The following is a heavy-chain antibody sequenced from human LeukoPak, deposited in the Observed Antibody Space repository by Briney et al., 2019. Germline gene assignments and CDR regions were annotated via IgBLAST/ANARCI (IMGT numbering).Heavy chain of an antibody. CDR1: GFTFSNYW. CDR2: ISSSSSYI. V-gene: IGHV3-21*01. D-gene: IGHD3-3*01. J-gene: IGHJ4*02. Sequence: GGSLRLSCAASGFTFSNYWMNWVRQAPGKGLEWVSSISSSSSYIYYADSVKGRFTISRDNAKNSLYLQMNSLRAEDTAVYYCARVAFWSGYYTSLDYWGQGTLVTVSS. CDR3: ARVAFWSGYYTSLDY.